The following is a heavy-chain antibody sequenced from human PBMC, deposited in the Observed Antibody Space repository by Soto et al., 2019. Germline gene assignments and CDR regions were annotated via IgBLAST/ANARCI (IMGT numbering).Heavy chain of an antibody. CDR2: IWYDGSNK. V-gene: IGHV3-33*01. J-gene: IGHJ3*02. Sequence: QVQLVESGGGVVQPGRSLRLSCAASGFTFSSYGMHWVRQAPGKGLEWVAVIWYDGSNKYYADSVKGRFTISRDNSKNTLYLQMNSLRAEDTAVYYCARGGTEKDAFDIWGQGTMVTVSS. CDR3: ARGGTEKDAFDI. CDR1: GFTFSSYG. D-gene: IGHD3-16*01.